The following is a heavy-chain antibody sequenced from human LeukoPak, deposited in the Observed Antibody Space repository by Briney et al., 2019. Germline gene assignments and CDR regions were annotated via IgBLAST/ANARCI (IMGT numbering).Heavy chain of an antibody. Sequence: SETLCLTCAVSGGFISSGGYTWSWMRQPPGKGLEWSGYIYHSGSTYYNPSLKSRVTISVDRSKNQFSLKLSSVTAADTAVYYCARGYCSGGSCYWFDPWGQGTLVTVSS. J-gene: IGHJ5*02. CDR1: GGFISSGGYT. D-gene: IGHD2-15*01. CDR2: IYHSGST. V-gene: IGHV4-30-2*01. CDR3: ARGYCSGGSCYWFDP.